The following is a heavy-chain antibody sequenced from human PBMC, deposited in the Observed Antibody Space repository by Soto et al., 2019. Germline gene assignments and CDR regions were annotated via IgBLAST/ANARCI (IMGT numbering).Heavy chain of an antibody. CDR2: ISSSGSTI. D-gene: IGHD6-19*01. J-gene: IGHJ4*02. Sequence: SLRLSCAASGFTFSDYYMSWVRQAPGKGLECVSYISSSGSTIYYADSVKGRFTISRDNARNSLYLQMNSLRAEDTAVYYCARWPYSSGWYQGYCGQGTLVTVSS. V-gene: IGHV3-11*01. CDR1: GFTFSDYY. CDR3: ARWPYSSGWYQGY.